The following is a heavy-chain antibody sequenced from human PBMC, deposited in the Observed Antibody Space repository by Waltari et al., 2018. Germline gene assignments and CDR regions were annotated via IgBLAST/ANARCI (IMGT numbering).Heavy chain of an antibody. CDR1: GGSISSGSYY. D-gene: IGHD5-18*01. Sequence: QVQLQESGPGLVKPSQTLSLTCTVSGGSISSGSYYCSWIRQPAGKGLEWIGRIYTSGSTNYNPSLKSRVTIAVDTSKNQFSLKLSSVTAADTAVYYCAREVDTAMAAYFDYWGQGTLVTVSS. CDR2: IYTSGST. V-gene: IGHV4-61*02. J-gene: IGHJ4*02. CDR3: AREVDTAMAAYFDY.